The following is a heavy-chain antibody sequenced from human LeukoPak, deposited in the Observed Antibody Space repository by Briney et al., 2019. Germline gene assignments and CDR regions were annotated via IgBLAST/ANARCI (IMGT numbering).Heavy chain of an antibody. J-gene: IGHJ4*02. D-gene: IGHD3-16*01. CDR1: GGTFSSYA. CDR2: IIPIFGTA. CDR3: ARLGGKAASPYDY. V-gene: IGHV1-69*05. Sequence: SVKVSCKASGGTFSSYAISWVRQAPGQGLEWMGGIIPIFGTANYAQKFQGRVTITTDESTSTAYIELSSLRSEDTAVYYCARLGGKAASPYDYWGQGTLVSVSS.